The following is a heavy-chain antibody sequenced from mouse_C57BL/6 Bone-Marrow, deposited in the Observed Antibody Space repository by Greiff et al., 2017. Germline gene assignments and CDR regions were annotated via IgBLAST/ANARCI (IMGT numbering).Heavy chain of an antibody. CDR3: APLYYYGSSYGFAH. D-gene: IGHD1-1*01. CDR2: INPNNGGT. J-gene: IGHJ3*01. Sequence: VQLQQSGPELVKPGASVKISCKASGYTFTDYYMNWVKRSHGKSLEWIGDINPNNGGTSYNQKFKGKATLTVDKSSSTAYMELRSLTSEDSAVYYCAPLYYYGSSYGFAHWGQGTLVTVSA. V-gene: IGHV1-26*01. CDR1: GYTFTDYY.